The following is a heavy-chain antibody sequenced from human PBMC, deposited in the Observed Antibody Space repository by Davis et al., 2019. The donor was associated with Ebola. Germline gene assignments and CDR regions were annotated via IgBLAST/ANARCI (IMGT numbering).Heavy chain of an antibody. D-gene: IGHD3-22*01. J-gene: IGHJ2*01. Sequence: MPSETLSLTCAVSGGSISSSNWWSWVRQPPGKGLEWIGEIYHSGSTNYNPSLKSRVTISVDKSKNQFSLKLSSVTAADTAVYYCARESRSYYYDSSGYYSLWYFDLWGRGTLVTVSS. CDR3: ARESRSYYYDSSGYYSLWYFDL. CDR2: IYHSGST. V-gene: IGHV4-4*02. CDR1: GGSISSSNW.